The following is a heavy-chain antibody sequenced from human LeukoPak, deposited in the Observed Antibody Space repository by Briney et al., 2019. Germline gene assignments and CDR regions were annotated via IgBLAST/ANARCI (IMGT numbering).Heavy chain of an antibody. D-gene: IGHD6-19*01. CDR2: IYTSGST. CDR1: GGSISSGSYY. V-gene: IGHV4-61*02. Sequence: PSQTLSLTCTVSGGSISSGSYYWSWIRQPAGKGLEWIGRIYTSGSTNYNPSLKSRVTISVDTSKNQFSLKLSSVTAADTAVYYCARIGDSRIAVAGTFDYWGQGTLVTVSS. CDR3: ARIGDSRIAVAGTFDY. J-gene: IGHJ4*02.